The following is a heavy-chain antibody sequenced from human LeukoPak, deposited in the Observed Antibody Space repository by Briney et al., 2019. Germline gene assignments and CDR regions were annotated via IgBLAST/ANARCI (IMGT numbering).Heavy chain of an antibody. V-gene: IGHV3-30*18. CDR3: AKDQSTSHYYFMDV. Sequence: GRSLRLSCAASGFTFSDYGMHWVRQAPGKGLEWVAVIWYGGSNKYYADSVKGRFTISRDNSKNTLYLHMNSLRAEDTAVYFCAKDQSTSHYYFMDVWGKGTTVTVSS. CDR1: GFTFSDYG. D-gene: IGHD2-2*01. J-gene: IGHJ6*03. CDR2: IWYGGSNK.